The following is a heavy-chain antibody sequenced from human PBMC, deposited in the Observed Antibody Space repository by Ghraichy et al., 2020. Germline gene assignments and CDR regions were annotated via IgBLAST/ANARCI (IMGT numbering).Heavy chain of an antibody. CDR3: ARGPLGITFGGVNRYAIYY. D-gene: IGHD3-16*01. Sequence: SETLSLTCAVYGGSFSGYYWSWIRQPPGKGLEWIGEINHSGSTNYNPSLKSRVTISVDTSKNQFSLKLSSVTAADTAVYYCARGPLGITFGGVNRYAIYYWGQGTLVTVSS. V-gene: IGHV4-34*01. CDR1: GGSFSGYY. CDR2: INHSGST. J-gene: IGHJ4*02.